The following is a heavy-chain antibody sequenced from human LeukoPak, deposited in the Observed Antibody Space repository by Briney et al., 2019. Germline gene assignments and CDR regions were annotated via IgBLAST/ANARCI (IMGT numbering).Heavy chain of an antibody. V-gene: IGHV1-18*04. CDR1: GYTFTSYG. J-gene: IGHJ4*02. CDR3: ARDLCTNATCPLFDY. Sequence: ASVKVSCKASGYTFTSYGISWLRQAPGQGREWGGWISAYDSNTDYAQKFQGRVSMTTDTSTSTAYMELRSLRSDDTAVYYCARDLCTNATCPLFDYWGQGTLVTVSS. CDR2: ISAYDSNT. D-gene: IGHD2-8*01.